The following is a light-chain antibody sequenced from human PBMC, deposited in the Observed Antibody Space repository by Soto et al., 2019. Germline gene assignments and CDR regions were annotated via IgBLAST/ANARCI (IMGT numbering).Light chain of an antibody. CDR1: QSVSRW. J-gene: IGKJ5*01. V-gene: IGKV1-5*01. Sequence: IQITHSTSTLSASVGDRVTITCRASQSVSRWLAWYQQKPGKAPKLLIYDASTLESGVPSRFSGSGSGTEFTLTISGLLPEDFAAYHCQQLYTLPFTFGQGTRLEIK. CDR3: QQLYTLPFT. CDR2: DAS.